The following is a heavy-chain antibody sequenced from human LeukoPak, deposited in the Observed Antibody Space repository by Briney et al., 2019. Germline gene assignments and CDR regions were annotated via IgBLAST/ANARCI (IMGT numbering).Heavy chain of an antibody. CDR1: GGSISSGSYY. D-gene: IGHD6-13*01. J-gene: IGHJ6*03. Sequence: PSQTLSLTCTVSGGSISSGSYYWSWIRQPAGKGLEWIGRIYTSGSTNYNPSLKSRVTMSVDTSKNQFSLKLSSVTAADTAVYYCARVSSSWHMGYYYYMDVWGKGTTVTVSS. CDR2: IYTSGST. CDR3: ARVSSSWHMGYYYYMDV. V-gene: IGHV4-61*02.